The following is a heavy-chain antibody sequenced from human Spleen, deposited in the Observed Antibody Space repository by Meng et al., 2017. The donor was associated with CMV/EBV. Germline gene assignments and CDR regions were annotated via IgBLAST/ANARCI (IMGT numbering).Heavy chain of an antibody. CDR1: GYTFTSYG. CDR3: AREGGSSYYYYYGMDV. V-gene: IGHV1-2*02. Sequence: ASVKVSCKASGYTFTSYGISWVRQAPGQGLEWMGWINPNSGGTNYAQKFQGRVTMTRDTSISTAYMELSRLRSDDTAVYYCAREGGSSYYYYYGMDVWGQGTTVTVSS. CDR2: INPNSGGT. J-gene: IGHJ6*02. D-gene: IGHD1-26*01.